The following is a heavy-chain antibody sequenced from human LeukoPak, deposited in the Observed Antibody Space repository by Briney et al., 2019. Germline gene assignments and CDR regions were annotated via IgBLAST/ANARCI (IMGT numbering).Heavy chain of an antibody. V-gene: IGHV3-48*04. CDR3: ARVPIRYFDWLLSPPDV. CDR2: ISTTSTTI. Sequence: GGSLRLSCAASGFTFSTSSMSWVRQAPGKGLEWLSYISTTSTTIYYADSVKGRFTISRDNAKNSLYLQMSSLRAGDTAVYYCARVPIRYFDWLLSPPDVWGQGTTVTVSS. J-gene: IGHJ6*02. CDR1: GFTFSTSS. D-gene: IGHD3-9*01.